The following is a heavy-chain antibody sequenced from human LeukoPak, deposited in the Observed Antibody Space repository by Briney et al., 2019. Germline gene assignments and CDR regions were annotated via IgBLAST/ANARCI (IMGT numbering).Heavy chain of an antibody. Sequence: GGSLRLSCAASGFTVSSNYISWVRQAPGKGLEWVSVIHSGGSTYYADSVKGRFTISRDNSKNTLYLQMNSLRAEDTAVYYCAREGDSSSWYSAFDIWGQGTMVTVSS. CDR3: AREGDSSSWYSAFDI. J-gene: IGHJ3*02. CDR2: IHSGGST. V-gene: IGHV3-66*01. CDR1: GFTVSSNY. D-gene: IGHD6-13*01.